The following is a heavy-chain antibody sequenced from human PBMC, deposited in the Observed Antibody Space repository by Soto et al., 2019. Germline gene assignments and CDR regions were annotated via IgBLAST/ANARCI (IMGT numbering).Heavy chain of an antibody. Sequence: PSLTCTVSGGSISSGGYYWSWIRQHPGKGLEWIGYIYYSGSTYYNPSLKSRVTISVDTSKNQFSLKLSSVTAADTAVYYCARSISSILDYWGQGTLVTVSS. D-gene: IGHD3-9*01. CDR2: IYYSGST. CDR3: ARSISSILDY. CDR1: GGSISSGGYY. V-gene: IGHV4-31*03. J-gene: IGHJ4*02.